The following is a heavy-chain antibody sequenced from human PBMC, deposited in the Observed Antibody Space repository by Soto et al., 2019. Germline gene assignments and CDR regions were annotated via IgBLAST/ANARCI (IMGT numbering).Heavy chain of an antibody. CDR1: GGTIRSPDW. V-gene: IGHV4-4*02. CDR2: IFQSGST. D-gene: IGHD6-25*01. CDR3: APGRGRYSSGWSWFDP. Sequence: SETLSLTCGVSGGTIRSPDWWTWVRQPPGKGLEWIGEIFQSGSTNYTPSLESRVTISVDKSKNQFSLTLTSVTAADTAVYFCAPGRGRYSSGWSWFDPWGQGIVVTVS. J-gene: IGHJ5*02.